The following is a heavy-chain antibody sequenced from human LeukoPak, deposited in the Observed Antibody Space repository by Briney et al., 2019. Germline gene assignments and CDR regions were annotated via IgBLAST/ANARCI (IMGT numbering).Heavy chain of an antibody. CDR1: GYSSENHW. D-gene: IGHD6-19*01. CDR2: IYPDDSDT. Sequence: GESLKIFCRGSGYSSENHWIAWVRQLPGQGLEWMGIIYPDDSDTTYSPAFEGQVTISVDKSINTAYLQWNSLEASDTAIYYCARQGVAVAGTLWLDPGGQGTLVIVSS. CDR3: ARQGVAVAGTLWLDP. V-gene: IGHV5-51*01. J-gene: IGHJ5*02.